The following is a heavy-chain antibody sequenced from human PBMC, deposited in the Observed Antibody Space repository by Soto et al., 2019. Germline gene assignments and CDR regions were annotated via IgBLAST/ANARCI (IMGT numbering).Heavy chain of an antibody. CDR1: GFTFDDYA. V-gene: IGHV3-9*01. CDR3: AKDIFYDFWSGYPGAAFDI. J-gene: IGHJ3*02. Sequence: DVQLVESGGGLVQPGRSLRLSCAASGFTFDDYAMHWVRQAPGKGLEWVSGISWNSGSIGYADSVKGRFTISRDNAKNSLYLQMNSLRAEDTALYYCAKDIFYDFWSGYPGAAFDIWGQGTMVTVSS. D-gene: IGHD3-3*01. CDR2: ISWNSGSI.